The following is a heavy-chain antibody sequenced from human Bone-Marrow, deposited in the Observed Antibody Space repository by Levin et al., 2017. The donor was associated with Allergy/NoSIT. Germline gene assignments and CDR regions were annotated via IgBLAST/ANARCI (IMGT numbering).Heavy chain of an antibody. V-gene: IGHV3-23*01. J-gene: IGHJ4*02. CDR3: AKANKGYNWNYVDY. Sequence: GGSLRLSCAASGFSFSGYAMSWVRQAPGKGLEWVSGISGSGATSWYADSVRGRFTISRDNSENTLYLQINSLRAQATALYYCAKANKGYNWNYVDYWGQGTLVTVSS. CDR2: ISGSGATS. D-gene: IGHD1-20*01. CDR1: GFSFSGYA.